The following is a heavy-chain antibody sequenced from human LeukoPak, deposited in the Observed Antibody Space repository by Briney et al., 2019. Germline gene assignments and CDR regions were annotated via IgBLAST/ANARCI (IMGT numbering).Heavy chain of an antibody. CDR3: GRYLARAFDI. D-gene: IGHD3-16*01. J-gene: IGHJ3*02. CDR1: GFTFSNYD. Sequence: GGSLRLSCAASGFTFSNYDMNWVRQAPGKGLEWVSVIYSGGSTYYADSVKGRFIISRDNSENTLHLQMNSLRAEDTAVYYCGRYLARAFDIWGQGTMVTVSS. V-gene: IGHV3-66*01. CDR2: IYSGGST.